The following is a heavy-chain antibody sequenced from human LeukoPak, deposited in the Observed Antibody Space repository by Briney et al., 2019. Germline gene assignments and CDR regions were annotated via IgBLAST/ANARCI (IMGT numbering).Heavy chain of an antibody. CDR1: GFTVSSNY. J-gene: IGHJ1*01. CDR3: ARAIAAADGNFQH. Sequence: PGGSLRLSCAASGFTVSSNYMSWVRQAPGKGLEWVSYISSSGSTIYYADSVKGRFTISRDNAKNSLYLQMNSLRAEDTAVYYCARAIAAADGNFQHWGQGTLVTVSS. V-gene: IGHV3-11*01. CDR2: ISSSGSTI. D-gene: IGHD6-13*01.